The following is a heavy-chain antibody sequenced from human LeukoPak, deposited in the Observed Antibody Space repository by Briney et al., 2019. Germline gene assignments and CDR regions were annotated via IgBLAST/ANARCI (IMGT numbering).Heavy chain of an antibody. D-gene: IGHD3-22*01. CDR2: IYTRGST. CDR1: GGSISSYY. Sequence: SETLSLTCTVSGGSISSYYWSWIRQPAGKGLEWIGRIYTRGSTNYNPSLKSRVTMSVDTSKNQFSLQLSSVTAADTAVYYCAGEGHYYDSSGYYYGGEDYWGQGTLVTVSS. J-gene: IGHJ4*02. V-gene: IGHV4-4*07. CDR3: AGEGHYYDSSGYYYGGEDY.